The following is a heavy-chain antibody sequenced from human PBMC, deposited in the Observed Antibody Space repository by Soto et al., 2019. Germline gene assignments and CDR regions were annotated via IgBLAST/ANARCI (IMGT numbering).Heavy chain of an antibody. Sequence: GGSLRLSCAASGFTFSSYWMSWVRQAPGKGLEWVANIKQDGSEKYYVDSVKGRFTISRDNAKNSLYLQMNSLRAEDTAVYYCARVRGRRVDGTFYYYYGMDVWGQGTTVTVSS. V-gene: IGHV3-7*01. CDR2: IKQDGSEK. CDR3: ARVRGRRVDGTFYYYYGMDV. J-gene: IGHJ6*02. D-gene: IGHD6-19*01. CDR1: GFTFSSYW.